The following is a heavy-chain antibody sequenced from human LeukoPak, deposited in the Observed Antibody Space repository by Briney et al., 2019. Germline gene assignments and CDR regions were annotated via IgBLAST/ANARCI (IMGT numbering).Heavy chain of an antibody. CDR1: GFTYSSYI. CDR3: ARDLIVGATSFGY. V-gene: IGHV3-21*01. D-gene: IGHD1-26*01. CDR2: ISSSSSYI. J-gene: IGHJ4*02. Sequence: GGSLRLFCSASGFTYSSYIMNWVRQAPGKGRAWVSSISSSSSYIYYADTVKGRFTISRDNAKNSLYLQMNSLRAEDTAVYYCARDLIVGATSFGYWGQGTLVTVSS.